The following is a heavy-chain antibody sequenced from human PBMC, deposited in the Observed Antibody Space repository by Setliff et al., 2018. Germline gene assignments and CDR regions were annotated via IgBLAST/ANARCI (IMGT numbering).Heavy chain of an antibody. Sequence: GGSLRLSCGASGFTFSSHWMTWVRQAPGKGLEWVSYIHMSGGPIFYADSVKGRFTMSRDVAKNSLYLQMNSLRAEDTAIYYCARENYGDYGDAFDIWGQGTMVTVSS. D-gene: IGHD4-17*01. CDR3: ARENYGDYGDAFDI. CDR1: GFTFSSHW. J-gene: IGHJ3*02. V-gene: IGHV3-48*03. CDR2: IHMSGGPI.